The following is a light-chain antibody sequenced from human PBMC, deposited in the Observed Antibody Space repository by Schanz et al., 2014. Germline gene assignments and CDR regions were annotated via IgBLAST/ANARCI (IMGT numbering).Light chain of an antibody. CDR3: QQYSISPIT. CDR2: GAS. V-gene: IGKV3-20*01. J-gene: IGKJ4*01. CDR1: QGVSGDY. Sequence: EIVLTQSPGTLSMSPGERAVLSCRASQGVSGDYLAWYQEKPGQAPWLLIYGASSRATGVPDRFSGSGSGTDFTLTISRLEPEDVAVYYCQQYSISPITFGGGTKVDMK.